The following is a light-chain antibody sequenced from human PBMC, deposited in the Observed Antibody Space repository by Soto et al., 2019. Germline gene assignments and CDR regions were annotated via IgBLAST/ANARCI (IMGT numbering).Light chain of an antibody. CDR1: QSVRSSY. CDR2: DAS. Sequence: EIVLTQSPGTLSLSPGERATLSCRASQSVRSSYLAWYQQKPGQAPRLLIYDASRRATGIPDRFSGSGSGTDFTLTIRRLESADSAVYYFQPYARFPFGGGTRVEIK. CDR3: QPYARFP. J-gene: IGKJ4*01. V-gene: IGKV3-20*01.